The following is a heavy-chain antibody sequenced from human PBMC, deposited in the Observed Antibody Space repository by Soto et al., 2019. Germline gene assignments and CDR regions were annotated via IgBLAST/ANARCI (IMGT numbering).Heavy chain of an antibody. CDR1: GFTFSSYG. J-gene: IGHJ6*01. Sequence: QVQLVESGGGVVQPGRSLRLSCAASGFTFSSYGMHWVRQAPGKGLEWVAVIWYDGSNKYYADSVKGRFTISRDNSKNTVYLHMNRLRAEDTAVYYCARSIAAAGSFGPYYYYGMDVWGQGTTVTVSS. CDR3: ARSIAAAGSFGPYYYYGMDV. V-gene: IGHV3-33*01. CDR2: IWYDGSNK. D-gene: IGHD6-13*01.